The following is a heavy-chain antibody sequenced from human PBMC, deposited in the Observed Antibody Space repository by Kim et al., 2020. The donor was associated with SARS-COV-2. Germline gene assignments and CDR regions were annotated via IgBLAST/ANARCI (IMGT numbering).Heavy chain of an antibody. CDR2: ISGSGGST. D-gene: IGHD2-15*01. J-gene: IGHJ4*02. Sequence: GGSLRLSCAASGFTFSSYAMSWVRQAPGKGLEWVSAISGSGGSTYYADSVKGRFTISRDNSKNTLYLQMNSLRAEDTAVYYCARSWRMVVAATEHFDYWGQGTLVTVSS. V-gene: IGHV3-23*01. CDR3: ARSWRMVVAATEHFDY. CDR1: GFTFSSYA.